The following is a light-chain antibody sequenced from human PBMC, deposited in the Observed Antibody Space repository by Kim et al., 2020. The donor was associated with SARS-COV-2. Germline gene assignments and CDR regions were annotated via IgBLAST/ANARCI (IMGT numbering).Light chain of an antibody. CDR1: RTNIGAGCD. CDR3: QSYDSSLSGGV. V-gene: IGLV1-40*03. CDR2: GNR. J-gene: IGLJ3*02. Sequence: RVTVSWTGSRTNIGAGCDVHWYQQLPGTAPKRLIYGNRNRPSGVPDRFSGSKSGASASLAIAGLQAEDEADYYCQSYDSSLSGGVFGGGTQLTVL.